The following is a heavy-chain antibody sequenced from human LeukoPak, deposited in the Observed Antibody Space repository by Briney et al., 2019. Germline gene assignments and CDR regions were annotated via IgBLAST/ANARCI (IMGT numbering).Heavy chain of an antibody. J-gene: IGHJ4*02. V-gene: IGHV3-30-3*01. Sequence: RPGGSLRLSCAASGFTFSSYAMHWVRQAPGKGLEWVAVISYDGSNTYYADSVKGRFTISRDKSKNTLYLQMSSLRAEDTAVYYCARDPVTVVTGLDYWGQGTLVTVSS. CDR1: GFTFSSYA. CDR2: ISYDGSNT. D-gene: IGHD4-23*01. CDR3: ARDPVTVVTGLDY.